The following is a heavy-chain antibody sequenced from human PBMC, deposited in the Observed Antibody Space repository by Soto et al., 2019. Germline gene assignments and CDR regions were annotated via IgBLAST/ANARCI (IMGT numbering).Heavy chain of an antibody. CDR3: ARHRTIFGLVTYYSDY. D-gene: IGHD3-3*01. J-gene: IGHJ4*01. CDR2: IYYSGST. Sequence: QLQLQESGPGLVKPSETLSLTCTVYGGSISSISYYWGWIRQPPGKGLEWIGSIYYSGSTYYNPSLKRRVTISVDTAKNLVSLKLNSVTAADTAVYYCARHRTIFGLVTYYSDYWGHGTLVTVSS. V-gene: IGHV4-39*01. CDR1: GGSISSISYY.